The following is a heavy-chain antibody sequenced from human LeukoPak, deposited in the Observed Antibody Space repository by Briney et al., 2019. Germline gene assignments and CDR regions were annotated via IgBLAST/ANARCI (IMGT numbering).Heavy chain of an antibody. Sequence: PGGSLRLSCAASGFTFDDYTMHWVRQAPGKGLEWVSLISWDGGSTYYADSVKGRFTISRDNSKNSLYLQMNSLRAEDTAVYYCAREGMYYFDYWGQGTLVTVSS. J-gene: IGHJ4*02. D-gene: IGHD3-10*01. CDR1: GFTFDDYT. CDR3: AREGMYYFDY. V-gene: IGHV3-43*01. CDR2: ISWDGGST.